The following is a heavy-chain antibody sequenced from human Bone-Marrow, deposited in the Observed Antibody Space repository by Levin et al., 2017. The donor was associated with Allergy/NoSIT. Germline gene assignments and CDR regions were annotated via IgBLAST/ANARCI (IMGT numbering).Heavy chain of an antibody. CDR3: ASPGLGNNGWFYFDY. V-gene: IGHV5-10-1*01. Sequence: AGESLKISCKGSPYTFTDYWITWVRQMPGKGLEWMGRVVPRDSSTKYSPSFQGHVTISADKSISTAYLQWSSMKASDTAIYYCASPGLGNNGWFYFDYRGQGTLVTVSS. CDR2: VVPRDSST. D-gene: IGHD6-19*01. CDR1: PYTFTDYW. J-gene: IGHJ4*02.